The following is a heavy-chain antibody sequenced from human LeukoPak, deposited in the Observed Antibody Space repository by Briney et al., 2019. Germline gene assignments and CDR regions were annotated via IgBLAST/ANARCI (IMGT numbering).Heavy chain of an antibody. D-gene: IGHD1-26*01. CDR2: IYYSGST. CDR1: GGSISSYY. Sequence: SETLSLTCTVSGGSISSYYWSWIRQPPGKGLEWIGYIYYSGSTNYNPSLKSRVTISVDTSKNQSSLKLSSVTAADTAVYYCARDLVGAYDAFDIWGQGTMVTVSS. CDR3: ARDLVGAYDAFDI. J-gene: IGHJ3*02. V-gene: IGHV4-59*01.